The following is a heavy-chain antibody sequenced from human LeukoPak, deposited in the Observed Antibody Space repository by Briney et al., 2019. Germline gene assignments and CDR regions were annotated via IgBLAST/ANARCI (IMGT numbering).Heavy chain of an antibody. V-gene: IGHV3-21*01. D-gene: IGHD3-22*01. J-gene: IGHJ3*02. CDR2: ISSSSSYI. CDR3: ARDVPYYYESSGYYSLGFDI. CDR1: GFTFSNYS. Sequence: GGSLRLSCAASGFTFSNYSMNWVRQAPGKGLEWVSSISSSSSYIYYADSVKGRFTISRDNAKNSLYLQMNSLRAEDTAVYYCARDVPYYYESSGYYSLGFDIWGQGTTVTVSS.